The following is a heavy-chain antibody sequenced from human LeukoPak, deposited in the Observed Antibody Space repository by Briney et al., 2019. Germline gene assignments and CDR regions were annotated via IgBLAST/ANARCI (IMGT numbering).Heavy chain of an antibody. CDR1: GFTFSSYS. CDR2: ISSSSSYI. CDR3: ARSHYYDTSRDI. Sequence: GGSLRLSCAASGFTFSSYSMNWVRQAPGKGLEWVSSISSSSSYIYYADSVKGRFTISRDNAKNSLYLQMNRLRAEDTAVYYCARSHYYDTSRDIWGQGTMVTVSS. J-gene: IGHJ3*02. D-gene: IGHD3-22*01. V-gene: IGHV3-21*01.